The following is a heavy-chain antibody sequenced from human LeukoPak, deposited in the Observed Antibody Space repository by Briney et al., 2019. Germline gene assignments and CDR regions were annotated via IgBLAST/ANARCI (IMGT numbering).Heavy chain of an antibody. J-gene: IGHJ4*02. CDR2: IYHSGST. CDR1: GGSISSGGYS. V-gene: IGHV4-30-2*01. CDR3: ARVYGYGFDY. Sequence: PSETLSLTCAVSGGSISSGGYSWSWIRQPPGKGLEWIGYIYHSGSTYYNPSLKSRVTISVDRSKNQFSLKLGSVTAADTAVYYCARVYGYGFDYWGQGTLVTVSS. D-gene: IGHD5-18*01.